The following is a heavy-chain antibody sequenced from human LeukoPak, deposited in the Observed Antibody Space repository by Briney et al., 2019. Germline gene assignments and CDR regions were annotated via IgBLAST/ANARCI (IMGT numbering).Heavy chain of an antibody. Sequence: SETLSLTCAAYGGSFSGYYWSWIRQPPGKGLEWIGEINHSGSTNYNPSLKSRVTISVDTSKNQFSLKLSSVTAADTAVYYCARGQVFSGSYPFDYWGQGTLVTVSS. D-gene: IGHD1-26*01. CDR3: ARGQVFSGSYPFDY. CDR2: INHSGST. J-gene: IGHJ4*02. V-gene: IGHV4-34*01. CDR1: GGSFSGYY.